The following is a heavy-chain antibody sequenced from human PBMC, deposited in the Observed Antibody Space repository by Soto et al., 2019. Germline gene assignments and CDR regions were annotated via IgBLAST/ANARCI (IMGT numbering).Heavy chain of an antibody. Sequence: GESVKISCKGSGYSFAVYWIGWVLQMPGKGLDWMGVIYPGDSDTRYSPSFHGQVTISADKSISTAYLQWSSLKASDTAMYFCARLPGVRGVFDGFNVWGQGTMVTVSS. D-gene: IGHD3-10*01. J-gene: IGHJ3*01. CDR1: GYSFAVYW. CDR2: IYPGDSDT. CDR3: ARLPGVRGVFDGFNV. V-gene: IGHV5-51*01.